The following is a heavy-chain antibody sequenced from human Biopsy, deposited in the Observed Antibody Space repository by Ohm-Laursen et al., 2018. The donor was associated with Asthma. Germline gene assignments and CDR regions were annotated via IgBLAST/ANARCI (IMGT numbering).Heavy chain of an antibody. D-gene: IGHD4-17*01. CDR3: ARAGDTNDYGPAFDI. CDR1: GVNVTNNY. J-gene: IGHJ3*02. CDR2: MYAGGSR. Sequence: SLRLSCSASGVNVTNNYMTWVRQAPGKVLEWVSIMYAGGSRFYADRVKGRFTISRDNSKNTLYLQMDSLRPEDTALYYCARAGDTNDYGPAFDIWGLGTMVTVSS. V-gene: IGHV3-53*01.